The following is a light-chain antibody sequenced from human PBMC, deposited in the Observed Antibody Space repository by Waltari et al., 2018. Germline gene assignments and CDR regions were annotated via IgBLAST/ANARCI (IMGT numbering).Light chain of an antibody. CDR3: EAWDDSLSVLV. J-gene: IGLJ3*02. Sequence: QSVLTQPPSASGTPGQRVTISCSGSSSNLGSSYVYWYQQVPGAAPTLPIYGNNQRRAGVPDRFSGAKSGPSASLAISGLRSEDEADYYCEAWDDSLSVLVFGGGTKVTVL. V-gene: IGLV1-47*01. CDR2: GNN. CDR1: SSNLGSSY.